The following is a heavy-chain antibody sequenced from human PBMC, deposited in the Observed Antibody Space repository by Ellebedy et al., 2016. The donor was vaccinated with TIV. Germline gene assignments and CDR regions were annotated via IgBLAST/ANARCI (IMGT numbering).Heavy chain of an antibody. CDR1: GFTFSSYG. CDR2: ISYDGSNK. Sequence: GESLKISCAASGFTFSSYGMHWVRQAPGKGLEWVAVISYDGSNKYYADSVKGRFTISRDNSKNTLYLQMNSLRAEDTAVYYCARSPGLDYWGQGTLVTVSS. V-gene: IGHV3-30*03. CDR3: ARSPGLDY. J-gene: IGHJ4*02. D-gene: IGHD2-15*01.